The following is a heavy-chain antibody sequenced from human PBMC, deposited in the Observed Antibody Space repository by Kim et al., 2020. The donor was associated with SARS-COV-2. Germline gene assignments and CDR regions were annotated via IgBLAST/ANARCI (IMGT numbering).Heavy chain of an antibody. V-gene: IGHV3-7*03. CDR3: ARGGFYCGA. Sequence: GGSLRLSCAASGFTLTTYWMSWVRQAPGKGLEWVANIKQDGSEKNYVDSVKGRFTISRDNAKNSLFLQMSSLSAEDTAIYYCARGGFYCGAWGQGMLVTVSS. CDR1: GFTLTTYW. CDR2: IKQDGSEK. D-gene: IGHD3-22*01. J-gene: IGHJ5*02.